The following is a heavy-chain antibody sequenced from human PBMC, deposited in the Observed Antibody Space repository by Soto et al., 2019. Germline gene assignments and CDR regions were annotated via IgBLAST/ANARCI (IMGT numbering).Heavy chain of an antibody. Sequence: QVQLQQSGPGLVKPSQTLSLTCVISGDSVSSNSAAWNWIRQSPSRGLEWLGRTYYNSIWYTDYALFVKSRLIINPDTSKNKVTLQLNSVTPEDTAVYYCARNNYGSGSYYSSFDDWGQGILVTVSS. J-gene: IGHJ4*02. CDR2: TYYNSIWYT. CDR3: ARNNYGSGSYYSSFDD. CDR1: GDSVSSNSAA. D-gene: IGHD3-10*01. V-gene: IGHV6-1*01.